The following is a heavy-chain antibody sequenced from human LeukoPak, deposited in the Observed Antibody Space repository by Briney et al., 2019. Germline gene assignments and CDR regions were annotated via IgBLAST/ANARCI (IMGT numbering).Heavy chain of an antibody. CDR1: GFTFSSYE. CDR2: ISSSGSTI. Sequence: GGSLRLSCAASGFTFSSYEMNWVRQAPGKGLEGVSYISSSGSTIYYADSVKGRFTISRDNAKNSLYLQMNSLRAEDTAVYYCAGPFGAANYYYYGMDVWGKGTPVTVSS. D-gene: IGHD3-10*01. CDR3: AGPFGAANYYYYGMDV. V-gene: IGHV3-48*03. J-gene: IGHJ6*04.